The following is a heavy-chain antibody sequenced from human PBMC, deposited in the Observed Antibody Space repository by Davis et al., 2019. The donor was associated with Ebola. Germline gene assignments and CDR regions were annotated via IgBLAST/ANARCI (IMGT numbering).Heavy chain of an antibody. J-gene: IGHJ4*02. V-gene: IGHV3-23*01. D-gene: IGHD6-13*01. Sequence: GESLKISCEVSGFTFSGYWMSWVRQAPGKGLEWVSGIGGSDGSTYYADSVKGRFTISRHNSKNTLYLQMNSLRAEDTAVYYCARDLAAASPLWGQGTLVTVSS. CDR1: GFTFSGYW. CDR3: ARDLAAASPL. CDR2: IGGSDGST.